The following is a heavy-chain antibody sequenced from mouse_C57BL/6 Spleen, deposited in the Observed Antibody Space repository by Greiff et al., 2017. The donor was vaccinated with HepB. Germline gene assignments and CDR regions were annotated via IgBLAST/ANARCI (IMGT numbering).Heavy chain of an antibody. V-gene: IGHV2-2*01. CDR1: GFSLTSYG. Sequence: VHLVESGPGLVQPSQSLSITCTVSGFSLTSYGVHWVRQSPGKGLEWLGVIWSGGSTDYNAAFISRLSISKDNSKSQVFFKMNSLQADDTAIYYWARNWGVTTPYYAMDYWGQGTSVTVSS. D-gene: IGHD2-5*01. CDR3: ARNWGVTTPYYAMDY. J-gene: IGHJ4*01. CDR2: IWSGGST.